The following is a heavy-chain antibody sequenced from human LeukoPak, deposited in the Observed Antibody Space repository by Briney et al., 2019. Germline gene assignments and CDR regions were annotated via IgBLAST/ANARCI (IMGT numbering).Heavy chain of an antibody. CDR2: MNPNSGNT. Sequence: ASVKVSCKASGYTFTSYDINWVRQATGQGLEWMGWMNPNSGNTGYAHKVQGRVTITRNTSISTDYMEPSSLRSEDTAVYYCARRRDCSSTSCYLGLGAGYYYMDVWGKGTTVTVSS. J-gene: IGHJ6*03. CDR3: ARRRDCSSTSCYLGLGAGYYYMDV. V-gene: IGHV1-8*03. D-gene: IGHD2-2*01. CDR1: GYTFTSYD.